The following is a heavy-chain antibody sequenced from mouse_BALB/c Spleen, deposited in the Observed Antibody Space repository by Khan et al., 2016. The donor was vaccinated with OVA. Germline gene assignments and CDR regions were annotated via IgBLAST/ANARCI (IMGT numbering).Heavy chain of an antibody. CDR1: GYTFTSYT. CDR3: ARKSTRASY. CDR2: INPSSGYT. D-gene: IGHD3-1*01. J-gene: IGHJ2*01. Sequence: QVQLKQSGAELVKPGASVKMSCKASGYTFTSYTMHWVKQRPGQGLEWIGYINPSSGYTKYNQKFKDKATLTADKSSSTAYMQLSILTSEDSAVYYCARKSTRASYWGQGTTLIVSS. V-gene: IGHV1-4*01.